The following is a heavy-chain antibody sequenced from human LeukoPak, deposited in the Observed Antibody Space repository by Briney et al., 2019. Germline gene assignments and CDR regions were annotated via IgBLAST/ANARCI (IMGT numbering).Heavy chain of an antibody. D-gene: IGHD2-2*01. CDR1: GYTFTGYY. Sequence: GASVKVSCKASGYTFTGYYMHWVRQAPGQGLEWMGWINPNSGGTNYAQKFQGRVTMTRNTSISTAYMELSRLRSDDTAVYYCARDHYSSTSCYGFYWFDPWGQGTLVTVSS. CDR2: INPNSGGT. CDR3: ARDHYSSTSCYGFYWFDP. J-gene: IGHJ5*02. V-gene: IGHV1-2*02.